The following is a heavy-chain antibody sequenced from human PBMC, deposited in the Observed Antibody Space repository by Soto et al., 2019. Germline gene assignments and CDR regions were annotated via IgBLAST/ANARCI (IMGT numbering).Heavy chain of an antibody. CDR2: IKQDGSEK. CDR3: VGGSGWYFDY. CDR1: GFTFSSFW. D-gene: IGHD6-19*01. Sequence: GGSLRLSCAASGFTFSSFWMSWVRQAPGKGLEWVANIKQDGSEKLYVDSVRGRFTISRDNAKNSLYLQMNSLRVEDTAVYYCVGGSGWYFDYWGQGTLVTVSS. J-gene: IGHJ4*02. V-gene: IGHV3-7*01.